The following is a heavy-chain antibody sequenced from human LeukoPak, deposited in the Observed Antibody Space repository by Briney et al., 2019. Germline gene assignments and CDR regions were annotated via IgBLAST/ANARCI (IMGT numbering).Heavy chain of an antibody. CDR3: AREGSSSWYNYYYMDV. J-gene: IGHJ6*03. CDR1: GGSISSGSYY. CDR2: IYTSGST. Sequence: SETLSLTCTVSGGSISSGSYYWSWIRQPAGKGLEWIGRIYTSGSTNYNPSLKSRVTISVDTSKNQFSLKLSSVTAADTAVYYCAREGSSSWYNYYYMDVWGKGTTVTISS. D-gene: IGHD6-13*01. V-gene: IGHV4-61*02.